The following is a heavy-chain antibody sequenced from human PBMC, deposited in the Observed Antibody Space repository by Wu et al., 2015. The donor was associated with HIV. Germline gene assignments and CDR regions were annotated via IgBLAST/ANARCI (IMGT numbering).Heavy chain of an antibody. V-gene: IGHV1-69*13. J-gene: IGHJ4*02. CDR1: GGTFSSYA. CDR2: IIPIFGTA. Sequence: QVQLVQSGAEVKKPGSSVKVSCKASGGTFSSYAISWVRQAPGQGLEWMGRIIPIFGTANYAQKFQGRVTITADESTSTAYMELSSLRSEDTAVYYCARDLLVYYDSSGQYYFDYWGPGNAGHRLL. D-gene: IGHD3-22*01. CDR3: ARDLLVYYDSSGQYYFDY.